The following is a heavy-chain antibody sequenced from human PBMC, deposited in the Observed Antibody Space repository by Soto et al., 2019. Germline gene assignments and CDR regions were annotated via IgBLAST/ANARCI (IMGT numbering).Heavy chain of an antibody. CDR3: ASGEYRAAAGIYYYYGMDV. V-gene: IGHV3-7*01. CDR1: GFTFSRDL. D-gene: IGHD6-13*01. Sequence: SGFTFSRDLMRLVRQAPGKGLEWVANIKQDGSEKYYVDSVKGRFTISRDNAKNSLYLQMNSLRAEDTAVYYCASGEYRAAAGIYYYYGMDVWGQGTKVTVSS. J-gene: IGHJ6*02. CDR2: IKQDGSEK.